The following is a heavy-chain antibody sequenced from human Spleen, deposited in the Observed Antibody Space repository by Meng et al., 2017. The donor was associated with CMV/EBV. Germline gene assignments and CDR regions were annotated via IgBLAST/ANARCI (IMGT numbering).Heavy chain of an antibody. CDR2: IYYSGST. Sequence: SETLSLTCTVSGGSISSYYWSWIRQPPGKGLEWIGYIYYSGSTNYNPSLKSRVTISVDTSKNQFSLKLSSVTAADTAAYYCARGVRGATKMYYFDYWGQGTLVTVSS. D-gene: IGHD1-26*01. CDR3: ARGVRGATKMYYFDY. J-gene: IGHJ4*02. V-gene: IGHV4-59*01. CDR1: GGSISSYY.